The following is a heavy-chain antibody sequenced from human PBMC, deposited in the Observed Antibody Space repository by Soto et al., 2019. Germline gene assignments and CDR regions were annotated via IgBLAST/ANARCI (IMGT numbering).Heavy chain of an antibody. CDR2: INKNGFTI. D-gene: IGHD6-19*01. J-gene: IGHJ4*02. CDR3: ARGAVTGTSLFDY. V-gene: IGHV3-48*02. CDR1: GFTLTTYS. Sequence: VGSLRLSGAVSGFTLTTYSMNWVRQAPGKGLEWISFINKNGFTIYYADSVKGRFTISRDYAKNSLYLQMDSLRHEDTAVYYCARGAVTGTSLFDYWGLGTLVTVSS.